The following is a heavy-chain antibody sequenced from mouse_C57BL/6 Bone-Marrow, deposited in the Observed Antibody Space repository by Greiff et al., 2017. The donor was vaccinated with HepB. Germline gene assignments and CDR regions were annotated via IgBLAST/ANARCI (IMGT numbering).Heavy chain of an antibody. J-gene: IGHJ4*01. CDR1: GYTFTSYW. V-gene: IGHV1-55*01. Sequence: QVQLQQPGAELVKPGASVKMSCKASGYTFTSYWITWVKQRPGQGLEWIGDIYPGSGSTNYNEKFKSKATLTVDTSSSTAYMQLSSLPSEDSAVYYCASDGYLYYYAMDYWGQGTSVTVSS. CDR3: ASDGYLYYYAMDY. CDR2: IYPGSGST. D-gene: IGHD2-3*01.